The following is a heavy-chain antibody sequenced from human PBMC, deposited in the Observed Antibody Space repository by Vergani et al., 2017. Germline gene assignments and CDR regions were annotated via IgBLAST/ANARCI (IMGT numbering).Heavy chain of an antibody. Sequence: QMQLVESVGGVVQPGRSLRLSCAASGFTFSSYGMHWVRQAPGEGLEWVGVISYDGSNKYYADSVKGRFTISRDNSKNTLYLQMNSLRAEDTAVYYCAKYTAMERSDPSDYDYGMDVWGQGTTVTVSS. CDR3: AKYTAMERSDPSDYDYGMDV. J-gene: IGHJ6*02. D-gene: IGHD5-18*01. CDR1: GFTFSSYG. CDR2: ISYDGSNK. V-gene: IGHV3-30*18.